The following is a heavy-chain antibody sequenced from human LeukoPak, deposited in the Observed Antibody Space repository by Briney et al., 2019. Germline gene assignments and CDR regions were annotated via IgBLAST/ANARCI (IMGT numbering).Heavy chain of an antibody. Sequence: PGGSLRLSCAASGFTFSSYGMHWVRQAPGKGLEWVAVIWYDGSNKYYADSVKGRFTISRDNAKNSLYLQMNSLRAEDTAIYYCARAGSGWYPVNWGQGTLVTVSS. J-gene: IGHJ4*02. CDR1: GFTFSSYG. CDR3: ARAGSGWYPVN. V-gene: IGHV3-33*01. D-gene: IGHD6-19*01. CDR2: IWYDGSNK.